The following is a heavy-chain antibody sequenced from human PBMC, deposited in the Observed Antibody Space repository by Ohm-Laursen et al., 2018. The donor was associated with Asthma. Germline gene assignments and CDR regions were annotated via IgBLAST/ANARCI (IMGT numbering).Heavy chain of an antibody. D-gene: IGHD5-12*01. Sequence: VASVKVSCKASGYTFTSYYMHWVRQAPGQGLEWMGIINPSGGSTSYAQKFQGRVTMTRDTSTSTVYMELSSLRSEDTAVYYCARAVVFKIVATYGFDYWGQGTLVTVSS. CDR2: INPSGGST. V-gene: IGHV1-46*01. CDR3: ARAVVFKIVATYGFDY. J-gene: IGHJ4*02. CDR1: GYTFTSYY.